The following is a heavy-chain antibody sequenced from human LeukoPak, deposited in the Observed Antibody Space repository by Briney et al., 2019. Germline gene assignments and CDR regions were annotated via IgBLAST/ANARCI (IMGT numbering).Heavy chain of an antibody. CDR1: GFTFDDYA. J-gene: IGHJ6*03. V-gene: IGHV3-9*03. CDR2: ISWNSGSI. CDR3: AKDASYDYYYMDV. Sequence: GGSLRLSCAASGFTFDDYAMHWVRQAPGKGLEWVSGISWNSGSIGYADSVKGRFTISRDNAKNSLYLQMNSLRAEDMALYYCAKDASYDYYYMDVWGKGTTVTVSS.